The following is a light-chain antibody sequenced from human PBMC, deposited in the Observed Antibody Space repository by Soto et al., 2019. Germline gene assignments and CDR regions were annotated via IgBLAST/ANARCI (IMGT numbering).Light chain of an antibody. J-gene: IGLJ1*01. CDR1: SSDVGRYNY. CDR2: EVS. Sequence: QSVLTQPPSASGSPGQSVTISCTGTSSDVGRYNYISWYQQRPGKAPKLIIYEVSKRPSGVPDRLSGFKYGNTASLTISGLQAEDEADYYCHSHTTRNSLVFGTGTKLTVL. V-gene: IGLV2-8*01. CDR3: HSHTTRNSLV.